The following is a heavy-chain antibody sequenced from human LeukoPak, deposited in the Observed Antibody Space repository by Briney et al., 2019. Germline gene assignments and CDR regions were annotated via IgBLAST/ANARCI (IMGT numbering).Heavy chain of an antibody. Sequence: GGSLRLSCAASGFTFDDYAMHWVRQAPGKGLEWVSGISWNSGSIGYADSVKGRFTISRDNAKNSLYLQMNSLRAEDTALYYCAKDIGVTDYTPEAFDIWGQGTMVTVSS. CDR3: AKDIGVTDYTPEAFDI. D-gene: IGHD4-11*01. CDR2: ISWNSGSI. V-gene: IGHV3-9*01. CDR1: GFTFDDYA. J-gene: IGHJ3*02.